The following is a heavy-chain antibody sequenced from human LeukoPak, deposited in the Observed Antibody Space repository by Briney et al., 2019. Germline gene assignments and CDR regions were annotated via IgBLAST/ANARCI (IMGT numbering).Heavy chain of an antibody. D-gene: IGHD6-6*01. V-gene: IGHV3-74*01. CDR2: INSDGSST. CDR1: GFTFSSYW. CDR3: ATIAGRPPNSDY. Sequence: GGSLRLSCAASGFTFSSYWMHWVRHAPGKGLVWVSRINSDGSSTSYADSVKGRFTISRDNAKNTLYLQMNSLRAEDTAVYYCATIAGRPPNSDYWGQGTLVTVSS. J-gene: IGHJ4*02.